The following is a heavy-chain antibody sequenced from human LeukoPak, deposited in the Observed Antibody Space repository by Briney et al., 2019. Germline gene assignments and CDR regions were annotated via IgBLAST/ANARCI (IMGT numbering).Heavy chain of an antibody. CDR1: GYTFTGYY. J-gene: IGHJ4*02. CDR3: ARDLPLIKGAVDY. V-gene: IGHV1-2*06. D-gene: IGHD1-26*01. Sequence: ASVKVSCKASGYTFTGYYMHWVRQAPGQGLEWMGRINPNSGGTNYAQKFQGRVTMTRDTSISTAYMELSRLRPDDTAVYYCARDLPLIKGAVDYWGQGTLVTVSS. CDR2: INPNSGGT.